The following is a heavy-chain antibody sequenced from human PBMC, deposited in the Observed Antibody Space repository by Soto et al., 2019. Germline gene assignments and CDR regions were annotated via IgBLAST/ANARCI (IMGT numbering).Heavy chain of an antibody. D-gene: IGHD5-18*01. CDR3: ATPRYSYGYDLWFYFDY. V-gene: IGHV1-24*01. J-gene: IGHJ4*02. CDR1: GYTLTELS. CDR2: FDPEDGET. Sequence: GASVKVSCKVSGYTLTELSMHWVRQAPGKGLEWMGGFDPEDGETIYAQKFQGRVTMTEDTSTDTAHMELSSLRSEDTAVYYCATPRYSYGYDLWFYFDYWGQGTLVTVSS.